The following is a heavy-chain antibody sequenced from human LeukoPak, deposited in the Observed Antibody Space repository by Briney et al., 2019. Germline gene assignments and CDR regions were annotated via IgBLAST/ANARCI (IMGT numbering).Heavy chain of an antibody. D-gene: IGHD2-15*01. J-gene: IGHJ6*03. CDR1: GFTFRNYA. Sequence: GGSLRLSCLASGFTFRNYAMTWVRQAPGKGLEWVSAISGSGASTYYADSVKGRFTISRDNSKNTLYLQMDSLIVEDTALYYCAKGYCSGGSCPDYSCYMAVWGKGTTVVVSS. CDR3: AKGYCSGGSCPDYSCYMAV. V-gene: IGHV3-23*01. CDR2: ISGSGAST.